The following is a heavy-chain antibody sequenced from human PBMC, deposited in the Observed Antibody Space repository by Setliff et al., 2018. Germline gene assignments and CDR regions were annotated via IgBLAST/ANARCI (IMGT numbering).Heavy chain of an antibody. CDR2: INQGGGAQ. Sequence: GGSLRLSCVASTFTFSKYAITWVRQAPGKGLEWVANINQGGGAQFYVDSVQGRFTISRDNAKNSLYLQMNSLRAEDTAVYYCARDVYDFRTGLADPWGQGTLVTVSS. CDR3: ARDVYDFRTGLADP. J-gene: IGHJ5*02. CDR1: TFTFSKYA. D-gene: IGHD3-3*01. V-gene: IGHV3-7*01.